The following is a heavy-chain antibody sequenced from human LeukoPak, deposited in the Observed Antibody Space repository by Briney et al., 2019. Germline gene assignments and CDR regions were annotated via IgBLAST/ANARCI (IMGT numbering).Heavy chain of an antibody. Sequence: PSETLSLTCTVSGGSVSTYYWSWIRQPPGKELEWIGYVSHSGNTNCNPSLKSRLTMSLDTSKNHFSMRLTSVTAADTAIYYCALDSSGWSDDSFDIWGQGTMVTVSS. V-gene: IGHV4-59*02. D-gene: IGHD6-13*01. CDR1: GGSVSTYY. J-gene: IGHJ3*02. CDR2: VSHSGNT. CDR3: ALDSSGWSDDSFDI.